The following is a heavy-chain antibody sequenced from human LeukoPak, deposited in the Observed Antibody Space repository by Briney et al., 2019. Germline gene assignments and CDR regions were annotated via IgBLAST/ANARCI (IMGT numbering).Heavy chain of an antibody. D-gene: IGHD3-22*01. J-gene: IGHJ4*02. CDR1: GFAFSSYS. CDR2: ISGSGGST. V-gene: IGHV3-23*01. Sequence: PGGSLRHSCAASGFAFSSYSMNWVRQAPGKGLEWVSAISGSGGSTYYADSVKGRFTISRDNSKNTLYLQMNSLRAEDTAVYYCAKGAYYYDSSADSWGQGTLVTVSS. CDR3: AKGAYYYDSSADS.